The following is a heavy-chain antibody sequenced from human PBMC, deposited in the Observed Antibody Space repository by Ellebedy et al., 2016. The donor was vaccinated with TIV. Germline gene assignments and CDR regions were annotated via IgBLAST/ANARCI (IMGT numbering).Heavy chain of an antibody. D-gene: IGHD2-8*02. V-gene: IGHV2-5*01. Sequence: SGPTLVKPTQTLTLTCYFSGFSFSPSGGCVGWIRQPPGKALEFVALIYSNGGKKYRASLENRVTITKATSRDEVVLTMVDMGPEDTGTYYCAHYTPAAGGGYFDPWGQGTLVSVSS. CDR1: GFSFSPSGGC. CDR3: AHYTPAAGGGYFDP. CDR2: IYSNGGK. J-gene: IGHJ5*02.